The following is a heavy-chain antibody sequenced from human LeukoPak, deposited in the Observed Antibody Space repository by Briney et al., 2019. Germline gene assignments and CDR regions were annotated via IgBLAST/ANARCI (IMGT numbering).Heavy chain of an antibody. CDR2: VYSSGST. J-gene: IGHJ6*03. CDR1: GDSIRNYD. V-gene: IGHV4-4*07. CDR3: ASALYGDYGAMDV. Sequence: NPSETLSLTCSVSGDSIRNYDWTWIRQPAGKGREWIGRVYSSGSTNYTPSLKSRVTMSVATSKNQFSLKVSSVTAADTAVYYCASALYGDYGAMDVWGKGTTVTVSS. D-gene: IGHD4-17*01.